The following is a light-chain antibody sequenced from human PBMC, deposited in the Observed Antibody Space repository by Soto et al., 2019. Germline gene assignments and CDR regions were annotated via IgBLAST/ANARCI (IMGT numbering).Light chain of an antibody. Sequence: EIVLTQSPATLSLSPGERATLSCRASQSIGSYLAWYQQKPGQAPRLLIYDASNRATGIPARFSGSGSGTDFTLTISSLKPEDFAVYYCQLRNNWPPTWTIGQGTKVE. CDR1: QSIGSY. CDR3: QLRNNWPPTWT. V-gene: IGKV3-11*01. CDR2: DAS. J-gene: IGKJ1*01.